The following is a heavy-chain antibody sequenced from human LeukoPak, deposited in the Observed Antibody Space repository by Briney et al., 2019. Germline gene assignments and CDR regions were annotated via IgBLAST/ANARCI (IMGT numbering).Heavy chain of an antibody. J-gene: IGHJ4*02. D-gene: IGHD5-18*01. CDR3: ARGWGGAMGSNFDY. CDR2: IYYSGST. CDR1: GGSISSSSYY. V-gene: IGHV4-61*01. Sequence: PSETLSLTCTVSGGSISSSSYYWSWIRQPPGKGLEWIGYIYYSGSTNYNPSLKSRVTISVDTSKNQFSLKLSSVTAAGTAVYYCARGWGGAMGSNFDYWGQGTLVTVSS.